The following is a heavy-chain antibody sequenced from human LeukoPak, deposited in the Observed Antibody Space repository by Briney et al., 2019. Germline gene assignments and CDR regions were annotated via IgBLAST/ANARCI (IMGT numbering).Heavy chain of an antibody. J-gene: IGHJ4*02. CDR3: ATSGGFNSPRHY. CDR2: MYLSGTT. D-gene: IGHD3-16*01. Sequence: RPSETLSLTCTVSGDSINSLDLWSWVRQPPGKGLEWIGEMYLSGTTHSNPSVKSRVTISIDKSKNQFSLKLNSATAADTAVYYCATSGGFNSPRHYWGQGTLVTVSS. V-gene: IGHV4-4*02. CDR1: GDSINSLDL.